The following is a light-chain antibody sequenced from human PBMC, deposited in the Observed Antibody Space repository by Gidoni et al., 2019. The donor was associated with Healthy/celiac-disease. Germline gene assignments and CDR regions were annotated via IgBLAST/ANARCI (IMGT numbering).Light chain of an antibody. CDR3: QQYNSYSRT. V-gene: IGKV1-5*01. Sequence: DIQMTQSPSTLSASVGDRVTITCRASQSISSWLAWYQQKPGKAPNLLIYDASSLESGVPSRFSGSGSGTEFTLTISSLQPDDFATYYCQQYNSYSRTFXQXTKVEIK. CDR2: DAS. J-gene: IGKJ1*01. CDR1: QSISSW.